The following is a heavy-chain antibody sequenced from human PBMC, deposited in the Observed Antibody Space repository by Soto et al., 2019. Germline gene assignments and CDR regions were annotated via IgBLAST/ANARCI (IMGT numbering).Heavy chain of an antibody. J-gene: IGHJ5*02. CDR3: ARDGAVAGTGIWFDP. CDR2: IYYSGST. Sequence: KPSETLSLTCTVSGGSISSYYWSWIRQPPGKGLEWIGYIYYSGSTNYNPSLKSRVTISVDTSKNQFSLKLSSVTAADTAVYYCARDGAVAGTGIWFDPWRQGTLVTVSS. V-gene: IGHV4-59*01. CDR1: GGSISSYY. D-gene: IGHD6-19*01.